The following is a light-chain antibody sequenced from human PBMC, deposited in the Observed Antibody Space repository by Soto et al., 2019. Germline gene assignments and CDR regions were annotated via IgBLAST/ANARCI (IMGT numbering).Light chain of an antibody. CDR2: DST. CDR3: QQYGSSPRT. Sequence: VLTQSPATLSLSPGERATLSCRASQSIHTSLAWYQQKPGQPPRLVVYDSTLRANGVPDRFGGSRSGTDFTLTISRLEPEDLAVYYCQQYGSSPRTFGRGTKVDIK. CDR1: QSIHTS. V-gene: IGKV3-20*01. J-gene: IGKJ1*01.